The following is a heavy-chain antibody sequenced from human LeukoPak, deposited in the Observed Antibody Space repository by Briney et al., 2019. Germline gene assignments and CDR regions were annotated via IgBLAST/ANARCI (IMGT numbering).Heavy chain of an antibody. CDR3: ARDEGGYSFGYGGY. D-gene: IGHD5-18*01. Sequence: GGSLRLSCAASGFTFSSYSMNWVRQAPGKGLEWVSYISSSSSTIYYVDSVKGRFTISRDNAKNSLYLQMDSLRAEDTAVYYCARDEGGYSFGYGGYWGQGTLVTVSS. CDR2: ISSSSSTI. V-gene: IGHV3-48*04. CDR1: GFTFSSYS. J-gene: IGHJ4*02.